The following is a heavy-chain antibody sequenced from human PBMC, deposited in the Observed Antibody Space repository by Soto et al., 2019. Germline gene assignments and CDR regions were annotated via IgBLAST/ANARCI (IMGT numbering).Heavy chain of an antibody. D-gene: IGHD2-15*01. CDR2: ISSSGSTI. CDR1: GFTFSSYE. J-gene: IGHJ5*02. V-gene: IGHV3-48*03. CDR3: ARGIVVALSP. Sequence: EVQLVESGGGLVQPGGSLRLSCAASGFTFSSYEMNWVRQAPGKGLEWASYISSSGSTIYYADSVKGRFTISRDNAKNSLYLQMNSLRAEDTAVYYCARGIVVALSPWGQGTLVTVSS.